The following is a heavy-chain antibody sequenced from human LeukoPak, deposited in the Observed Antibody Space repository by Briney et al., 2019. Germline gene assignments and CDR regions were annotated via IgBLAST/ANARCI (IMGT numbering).Heavy chain of an antibody. CDR3: ARDQLGYNFYGST. D-gene: IGHD5/OR15-5a*01. CDR2: TSNRGST. CDR1: SGSISSGDYD. V-gene: IGHV4-31*03. J-gene: IGHJ4*02. Sequence: PSQTLSLTCTVSSGSISSGDYDWSWIRQLPGKGLEWIGYTSNRGSTYYNPSHQSRLTISVDTAKNQFSLQLTSVTAADTAVYFCARDQLGYNFYGSTWGQGILVTVSS.